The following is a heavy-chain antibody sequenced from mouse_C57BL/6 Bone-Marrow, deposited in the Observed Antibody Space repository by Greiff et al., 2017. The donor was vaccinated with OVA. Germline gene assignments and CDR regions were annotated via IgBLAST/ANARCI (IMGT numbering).Heavy chain of an antibody. J-gene: IGHJ1*03. Sequence: EVMLVESGGGLVKPGGSLKLSCAASGFTFSSYAMSWVRQTPEKRLEWVATISDGGSYTYYQDNVKGRFTISRDNAKNNLYLEMRHLKSEDTAMYYCARDRLITTVEGWYFGGWGTGVTVT. V-gene: IGHV5-4*01. CDR2: ISDGGSYT. CDR1: GFTFSSYA. CDR3: ARDRLITTVEGWYFGG. D-gene: IGHD1-1*01.